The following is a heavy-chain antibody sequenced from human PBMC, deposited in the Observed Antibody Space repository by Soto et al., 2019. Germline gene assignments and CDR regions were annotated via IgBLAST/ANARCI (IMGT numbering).Heavy chain of an antibody. CDR1: EFTVSSNY. J-gene: IGHJ4*02. CDR3: ARGKAVAGSVYFDY. CDR2: IYSAGDT. Sequence: GGSLRLSCAASEFTVSSNYMSWVRQAPGKGLEWVSAIYSAGDTYYPGSVKGRFTISRENAKNSLYLQMNSLRAGDTAVYYCARGKAVAGSVYFDYWGQGTLVTVSS. V-gene: IGHV3-13*01. D-gene: IGHD6-19*01.